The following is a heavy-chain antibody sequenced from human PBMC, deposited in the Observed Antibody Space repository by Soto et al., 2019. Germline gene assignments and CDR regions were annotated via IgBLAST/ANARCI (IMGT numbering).Heavy chain of an antibody. CDR1: GGTFTNYA. CDR3: AGGGRSRSKRWGSTWTKDWSFYNGMEV. Sequence: QVQLVQSGAEVKKAGSSVKVSCKVSGGTFTNYAYSWVRQAPGQGLEWMGGTVPLFYTTKIAQKFQGSVTITADKSTTTASMELSSLRSEDTAVYYCAGGGRSRSKRWGSTWTKDWSFYNGMEVGGQGTTVTVSS. D-gene: IGHD6-13*01. V-gene: IGHV1-69*06. CDR2: TVPLFYTT. J-gene: IGHJ6*02.